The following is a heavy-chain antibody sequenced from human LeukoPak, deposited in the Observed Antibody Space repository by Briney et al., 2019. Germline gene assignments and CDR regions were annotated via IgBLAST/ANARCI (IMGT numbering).Heavy chain of an antibody. CDR1: GGTFSSYA. Sequence: GASVKVSCKASGGTFSSYAISWVRQAPGQGLEWMGGIIPIFGTANYAQKFQGRVTIIADESTSTAYMELSSLRSEDTAVYYCARANFWSGYPNWFDPWGQGTLVTVSS. CDR3: ARANFWSGYPNWFDP. J-gene: IGHJ5*02. D-gene: IGHD3-3*01. CDR2: IIPIFGTA. V-gene: IGHV1-69*13.